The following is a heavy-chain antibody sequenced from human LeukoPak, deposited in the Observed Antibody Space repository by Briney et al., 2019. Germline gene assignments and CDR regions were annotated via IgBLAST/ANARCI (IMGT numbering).Heavy chain of an antibody. CDR1: GFTFSSYE. J-gene: IGHJ6*04. CDR3: AELGITMIGGV. CDR2: ISSSGSTL. V-gene: IGHV3-48*03. Sequence: GGSLRLSCAASGFTFSSYEMNWVRQAPGKGLEWVSYISSSGSTLYYADSVKGRFTISRDNAKNTLYLQMNSLRAEDTAVYYCAELGITMIGGVWGKGTTVTISS. D-gene: IGHD3-10*02.